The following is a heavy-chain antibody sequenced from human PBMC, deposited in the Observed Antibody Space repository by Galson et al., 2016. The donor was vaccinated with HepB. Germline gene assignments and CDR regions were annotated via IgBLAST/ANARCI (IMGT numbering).Heavy chain of an antibody. J-gene: IGHJ5*02. Sequence: SETLSLTCTLSGGSISRFYWAWIRQPPGKGRDWIGYLSYNGNTNYNPSLKSRVTISVDTSKDQFSLRLNSVTAADTAIYYCARGDRDRGTNWFDPWGQGTLVTVSS. D-gene: IGHD1-7*01. CDR1: GGSISRFY. V-gene: IGHV4-59*01. CDR2: LSYNGNT. CDR3: ARGDRDRGTNWFDP.